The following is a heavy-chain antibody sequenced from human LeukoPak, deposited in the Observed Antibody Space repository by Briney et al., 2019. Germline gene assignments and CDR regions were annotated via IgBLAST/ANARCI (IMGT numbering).Heavy chain of an antibody. V-gene: IGHV3-23*01. J-gene: IGHJ4*02. D-gene: IGHD3-16*02. CDR2: ISPSGDIL. CDR3: AKNPFIYYFDY. CDR1: GFTFSRHG. Sequence: GGTLRLSCAASGFTFSRHGMNWVRQAPGKGLEWVSGISPSGDILYYADSVKGRFTISRDNSKNTLYLQMNSLRAEDTAVYYCAKNPFIYYFDYWGQGTLVTVSS.